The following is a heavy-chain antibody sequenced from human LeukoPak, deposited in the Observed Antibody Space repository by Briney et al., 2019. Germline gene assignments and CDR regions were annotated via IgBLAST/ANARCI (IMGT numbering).Heavy chain of an antibody. J-gene: IGHJ4*02. CDR3: ARDGKRCTNGVCYGDFDY. D-gene: IGHD2-8*01. V-gene: IGHV3-33*01. CDR2: IWSDGSYE. CDR1: GFTFSTYG. Sequence: GGSLRLSCAASGFTFSTYGMHWVRQAPGKGLEWVAVIWSDGSYEYYADSVKGRFTISRDNSKNTLYLQMSSLRAEDTAVYYCARDGKRCTNGVCYGDFDYWGQGTLVTVSS.